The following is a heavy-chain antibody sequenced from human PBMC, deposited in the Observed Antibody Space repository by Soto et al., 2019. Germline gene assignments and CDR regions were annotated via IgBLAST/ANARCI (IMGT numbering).Heavy chain of an antibody. J-gene: IGHJ4*02. V-gene: IGHV1-69*13. CDR3: TSFASSGYYPQNQH. D-gene: IGHD3-22*01. CDR1: RGSFSSFS. CDR2: IIPILGTA. Sequence: SVKVSCKVSRGSFSSFSINWVRQAPGQGFEWMGGIIPILGTANFTQKFQGRVTFTADESTTTAYMTLSSLTSEDTAIYYCTSFASSGYYPQNQHWGPGTQVTVSS.